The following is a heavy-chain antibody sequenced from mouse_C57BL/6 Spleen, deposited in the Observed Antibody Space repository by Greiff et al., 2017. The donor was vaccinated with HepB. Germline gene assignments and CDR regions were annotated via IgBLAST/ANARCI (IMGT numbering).Heavy chain of an antibody. Sequence: QVQLQQPGAELVKPGASVKLSCKASGYTFTSYWMHWVKQRPGQGLEWIGMIHPNSGSTNYNEKFKSKATLTVDKSSSTAYMQLSSLASEDSAVYYCARSSTTVVATRYYFDYWGQGTTLTVSS. D-gene: IGHD1-1*01. CDR1: GYTFTSYW. CDR3: ARSSTTVVATRYYFDY. J-gene: IGHJ2*01. CDR2: IHPNSGST. V-gene: IGHV1-64*01.